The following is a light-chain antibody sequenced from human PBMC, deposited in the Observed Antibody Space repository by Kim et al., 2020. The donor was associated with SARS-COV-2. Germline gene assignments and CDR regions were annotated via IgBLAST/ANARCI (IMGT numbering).Light chain of an antibody. V-gene: IGKV2-28*01. Sequence: ESASISCRSSQSLLHSNGNNYFDWYLQKPGQSPQLLIYSGSNLASGVPDRFSGSGSGTDFTLKISRVEADDAGVYYCMQTLQTPYTFGQGTKLEI. CDR3: MQTLQTPYT. J-gene: IGKJ2*01. CDR1: QSLLHSNGNNY. CDR2: SGS.